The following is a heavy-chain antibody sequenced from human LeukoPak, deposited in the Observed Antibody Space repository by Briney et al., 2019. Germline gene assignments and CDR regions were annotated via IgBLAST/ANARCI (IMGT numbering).Heavy chain of an antibody. J-gene: IGHJ4*02. CDR2: ISGSGGST. CDR3: AKAKDSSGPPTSDY. D-gene: IGHD3-22*01. Sequence: TGGSLRLSCAASGFTFSSYAMSWVRQAPGKGLEWVSAISGSGGSTCHADSARGRFSISRDNSKNTLYLQMNSLRAGDTAIYYCAKAKDSSGPPTSDYWGQGTLVTVSS. CDR1: GFTFSSYA. V-gene: IGHV3-23*01.